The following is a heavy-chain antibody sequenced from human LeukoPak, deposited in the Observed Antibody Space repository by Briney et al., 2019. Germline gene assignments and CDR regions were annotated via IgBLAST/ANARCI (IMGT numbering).Heavy chain of an antibody. D-gene: IGHD2-2*01. J-gene: IGHJ4*02. Sequence: EASVKVSCKASGGTLSSYAISWVRQAPGQGLEWMGRIIPILGIANYAQKFQGRVTITADKSTSTAYMELSSLRSEDTAVYYCARGGGRGYCSSTSCYVYNYWGQGTLVTVSS. CDR3: ARGGGRGYCSSTSCYVYNY. V-gene: IGHV1-69*04. CDR1: GGTLSSYA. CDR2: IIPILGIA.